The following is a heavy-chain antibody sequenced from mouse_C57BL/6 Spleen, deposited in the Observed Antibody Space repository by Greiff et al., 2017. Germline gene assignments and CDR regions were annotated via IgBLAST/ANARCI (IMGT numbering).Heavy chain of an antibody. V-gene: IGHV1-80*01. Sequence: QVQLQQSGAELVKPGASVKISCKASGYAFSSYWMTWVKQRPGKGLEWIGQIYPGGGDTNYNGKFKGKATLTADTSSSTAYMQLSSLTSEDSAVCFCAGPYFDYWGQGTTLTVSS. J-gene: IGHJ2*01. CDR1: GYAFSSYW. CDR3: AGPYFDY. CDR2: IYPGGGDT.